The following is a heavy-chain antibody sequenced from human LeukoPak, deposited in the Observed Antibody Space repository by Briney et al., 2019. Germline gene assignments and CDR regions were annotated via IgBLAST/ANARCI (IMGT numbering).Heavy chain of an antibody. CDR2: IIPIFGTA. CDR1: GGTFSSYA. D-gene: IGHD2-15*01. CDR3: ARVPRLVENWFDP. J-gene: IGHJ5*02. Sequence: SVKVSCKASGGTFSSYAISWVRQAPGQGLEWMGGIIPIFGTANYAQMFQGRVTITADESTSTAYMELSSLRSEDTAVYYCARVPRLVENWFDPWGQGTLVTVSS. V-gene: IGHV1-69*13.